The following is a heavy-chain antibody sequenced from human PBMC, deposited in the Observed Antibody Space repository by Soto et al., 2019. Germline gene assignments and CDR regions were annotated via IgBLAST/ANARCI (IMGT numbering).Heavy chain of an antibody. Sequence: GGSLRLSCAASGFTVSTTYMSWVRQAPGKGLEWVSVIYADGRTFYADSVKGRFTISRDKSKNTLYLQMNSLRAEDTAVYSCTRDPIDSISPGFDYWGQGTLVTVSS. J-gene: IGHJ4*02. CDR2: IYADGRT. D-gene: IGHD6-6*01. V-gene: IGHV3-66*01. CDR1: GFTVSTTY. CDR3: TRDPIDSISPGFDY.